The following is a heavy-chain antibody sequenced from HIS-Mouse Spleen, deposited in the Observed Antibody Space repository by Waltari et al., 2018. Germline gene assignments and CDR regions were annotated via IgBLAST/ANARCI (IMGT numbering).Heavy chain of an antibody. V-gene: IGHV4-34*01. CDR2: INHSGST. J-gene: IGHJ4*02. CDR3: ARDLYCSSTSCFHY. D-gene: IGHD2-2*01. Sequence: QVQLQQWGAGLLKPSETLSLTCAVYGRSFSGYYWSWLRQPPGKGLEWIGEINHSGSTNYNPSLKSRVTISVDTSKNQFSLKLSSVTAADTAVYYCARDLYCSSTSCFHYWGQGTLVTVSS. CDR1: GRSFSGYY.